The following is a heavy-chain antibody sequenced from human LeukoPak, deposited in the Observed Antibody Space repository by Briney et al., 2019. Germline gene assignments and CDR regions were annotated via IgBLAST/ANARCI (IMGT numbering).Heavy chain of an antibody. J-gene: IGHJ5*02. D-gene: IGHD2-2*01. CDR3: ARDGLGYCSSPSCYPENWFDP. Sequence: ASVKVSCKASGYTFTGYYMHWVRQAPGQGLEWMGWINPNSGGTNYAQKFQGRVTMTRDTSISTAYMELSRLRSDDTAVYYCARDGLGYCSSPSCYPENWFDPWGQGTLVTVSS. V-gene: IGHV1-2*02. CDR2: INPNSGGT. CDR1: GYTFTGYY.